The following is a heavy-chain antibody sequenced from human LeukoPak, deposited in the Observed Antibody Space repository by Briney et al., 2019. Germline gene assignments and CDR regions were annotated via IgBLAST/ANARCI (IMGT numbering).Heavy chain of an antibody. V-gene: IGHV3-49*04. Sequence: GGSLRLSCTASGFTFGVYAVRWVRRAPGRGLEWVGLIRRRAFGETADYAASVKGRFTISRDDSKSIAYLQMNSLKTEDTAVYYCTREGAAAAYGMDVWGQGTTVTVSS. CDR2: IRRRAFGETA. CDR1: GFTFGVYA. J-gene: IGHJ6*02. CDR3: TREGAAAAYGMDV. D-gene: IGHD6-13*01.